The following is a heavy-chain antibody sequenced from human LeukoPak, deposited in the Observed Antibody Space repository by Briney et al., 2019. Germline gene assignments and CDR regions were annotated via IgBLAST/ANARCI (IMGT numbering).Heavy chain of an antibody. Sequence: SETLSLTCSVSGCSISSGYYWGWIRQPPGKGLEWIGSIYQSGTTSYNPSLMSRVTISVDTSKNQFSLKLSSVTAADTAVYFCAGGGWSFDAFDFWGQGTMVTVSS. CDR2: IYQSGTT. CDR1: GCSISSGYY. CDR3: AGGGWSFDAFDF. V-gene: IGHV4-38-2*02. D-gene: IGHD6-19*01. J-gene: IGHJ3*01.